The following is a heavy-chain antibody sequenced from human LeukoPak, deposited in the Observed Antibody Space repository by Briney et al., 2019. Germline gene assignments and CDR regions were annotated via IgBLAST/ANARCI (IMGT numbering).Heavy chain of an antibody. J-gene: IGHJ6*03. CDR2: IYTSGST. CDR3: ARDRNYYGSGSYYLRRVYYMDV. CDR1: GGSISSYY. D-gene: IGHD3-10*01. V-gene: IGHV4-4*07. Sequence: PSETLSLTWTVSGGSISSYYWSWIRQPAGKGLEWIGRIYTSGSTNYNPSLKSRVTMSVDTSKNQFSLKLSSVTAADTAVYYCARDRNYYGSGSYYLRRVYYMDVWGKGTTVTVSS.